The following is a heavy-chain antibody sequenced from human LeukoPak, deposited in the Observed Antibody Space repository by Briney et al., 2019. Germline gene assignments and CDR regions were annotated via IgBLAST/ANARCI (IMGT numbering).Heavy chain of an antibody. Sequence: SVKVSCKASGGTFSSYAISWVRQAPGQGLEWRGGIIPSFGTANYAQKFQGRVTITTDESTSTAYMELSSLRSEDTAVYYCASSGVGAADAFDIWGQGTMVTVSS. CDR3: ASSGVGAADAFDI. CDR1: GGTFSSYA. J-gene: IGHJ3*02. V-gene: IGHV1-69*05. D-gene: IGHD1-26*01. CDR2: IIPSFGTA.